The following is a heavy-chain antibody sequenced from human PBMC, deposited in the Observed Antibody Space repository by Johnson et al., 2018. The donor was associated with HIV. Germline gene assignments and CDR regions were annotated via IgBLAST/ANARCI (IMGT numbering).Heavy chain of an antibody. Sequence: QVQLVESGGGVVRPGGSLRLSCAASGFTFDDYGMSWVRQAPGKGLAWVAVISYDGKSTYYADSVKGRFTISRDNSKNTLYLQMNSLRAEDTAVYYCAPLGDAFDIWGQGTMVTVSS. CDR2: ISYDGKST. CDR3: APLGDAFDI. V-gene: IGHV3-30*03. J-gene: IGHJ3*02. CDR1: GFTFDDYG. D-gene: IGHD7-27*01.